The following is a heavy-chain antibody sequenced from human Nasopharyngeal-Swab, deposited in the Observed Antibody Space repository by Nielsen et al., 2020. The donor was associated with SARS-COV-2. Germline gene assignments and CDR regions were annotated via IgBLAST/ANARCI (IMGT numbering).Heavy chain of an antibody. CDR2: IKSRGDGGTI. D-gene: IGHD7-27*01. CDR1: GFTFSNAW. J-gene: IGHJ3*01. V-gene: IGHV3-15*01. Sequence: GGSLRLFCVVSGFTFSNAWMTWVRQAPGKGLECVGLIKSRGDGGTIHYTAPVKGRVTISGDDSKNTLFLQMNNLKSEDTAVYYCATSLTAGAFDFWGQGTMVTVSS. CDR3: ATSLTAGAFDF.